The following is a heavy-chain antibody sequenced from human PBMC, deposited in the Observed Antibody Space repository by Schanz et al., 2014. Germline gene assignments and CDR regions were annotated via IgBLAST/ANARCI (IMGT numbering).Heavy chain of an antibody. J-gene: IGHJ6*02. CDR3: VRDAGWAFGDYHGMDV. CDR2: ISVYHGHT. V-gene: IGHV1-18*01. CDR1: GYTFNNHG. D-gene: IGHD3-10*01. Sequence: QVQLVQSGGEVKKPGASATVSCKASGYTFNNHGISWVRQAPGQGLEWMGWISVYHGHTNYAEKVHGRVTMTTGTSTSTAYMELRSLISDDTAVYYCVRDAGWAFGDYHGMDVWGRGTSVTVSS.